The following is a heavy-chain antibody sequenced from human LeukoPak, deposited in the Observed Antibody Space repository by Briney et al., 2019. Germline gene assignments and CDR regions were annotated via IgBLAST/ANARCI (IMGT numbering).Heavy chain of an antibody. Sequence: ASVKVSCKASGYTFTSYYMHWVRQAPGQGLEWMGIINPSGGSTSYAQKFQGRVTMTRDTSTSTVYMELSSLRSEDTAVYYCARIDAVTTDYYYYYYGMDVWGQGTTVTVSS. CDR2: INPSGGST. D-gene: IGHD4-17*01. CDR3: ARIDAVTTDYYYYYYGMDV. CDR1: GYTFTSYY. V-gene: IGHV1-46*01. J-gene: IGHJ6*02.